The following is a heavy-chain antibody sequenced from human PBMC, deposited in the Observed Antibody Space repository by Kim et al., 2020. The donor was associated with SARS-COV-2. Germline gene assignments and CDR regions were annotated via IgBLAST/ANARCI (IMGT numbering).Heavy chain of an antibody. D-gene: IGHD6-13*01. Sequence: SETLSLTCTVSGGSISSSSYYWGWIRQPPGKGLEWIGSIFYSGTTYYNPSLKSRVTISVDTSKNQFSLKLSSVTAAATAVYYWARHQPGYSSSWYLYWY. CDR2: IFYSGTT. CDR1: GGSISSSSYY. CDR3: ARHQPGYSSSWYLYWY. V-gene: IGHV4-39*01. J-gene: IGHJ2*01.